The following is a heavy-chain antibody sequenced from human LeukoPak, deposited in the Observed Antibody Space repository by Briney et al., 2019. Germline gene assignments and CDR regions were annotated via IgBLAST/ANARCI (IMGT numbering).Heavy chain of an antibody. D-gene: IGHD5-24*01. J-gene: IGHJ4*02. V-gene: IGHV3-30*09. CDR2: ISYDENNK. CDR1: GFSIISCA. Sequence: GRSLRLSCAASGFSIISCAMHWVRQAPGKGLEWVAVISYDENNKYYADSVKGRFAISRDNFKNVVYPQMNNLRPEDTAIYYCARDGSTLRWRQLGDFDYWGQGALVTVSS. CDR3: ARDGSTLRWRQLGDFDY.